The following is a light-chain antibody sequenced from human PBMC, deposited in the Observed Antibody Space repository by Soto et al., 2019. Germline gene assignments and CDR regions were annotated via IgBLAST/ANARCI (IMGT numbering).Light chain of an antibody. V-gene: IGKV3-11*01. CDR3: QQRSNWLT. J-gene: IGKJ4*01. Sequence: EIVFTQSPAPLSLSPGERATLSCRASQSVSSYLAWYQQKPGQAPRLLIYDASNRATGISARFSGSGSGTDFTLTISSLEPEDFAVYYCQQRSNWLTFGGGTKVDIK. CDR2: DAS. CDR1: QSVSSY.